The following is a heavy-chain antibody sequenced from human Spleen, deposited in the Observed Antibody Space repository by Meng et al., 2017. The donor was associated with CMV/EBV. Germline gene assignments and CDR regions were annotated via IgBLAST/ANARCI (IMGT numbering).Heavy chain of an antibody. J-gene: IGHJ4*02. Sequence: GESLKISCEASGFTFSSYGMHWVRQAPGKGLEWVGRIKSKADGGTTDYAAPVKGRFTISRDDSKNTLYLQMNSLKTEDTAVYYCTSKVRSGYWGQGTLVTVSS. V-gene: IGHV3-15*01. CDR1: GFTFSSYG. CDR3: TSKVRSGY. CDR2: IKSKADGGTT.